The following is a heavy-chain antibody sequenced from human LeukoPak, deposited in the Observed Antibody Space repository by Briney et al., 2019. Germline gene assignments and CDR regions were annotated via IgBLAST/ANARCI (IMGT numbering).Heavy chain of an antibody. Sequence: SETLSLTCAVYGGSFSGYYWSWIRQPPGKGLEWIGEINHSGSTNYNPSLKSRVTISVDTSKNQFSLKLSSVTAADTAVYYCARDVAARIGYFDYWGQGTLVTVSS. V-gene: IGHV4-34*01. CDR1: GGSFSGYY. J-gene: IGHJ4*02. D-gene: IGHD6-25*01. CDR3: ARDVAARIGYFDY. CDR2: INHSGST.